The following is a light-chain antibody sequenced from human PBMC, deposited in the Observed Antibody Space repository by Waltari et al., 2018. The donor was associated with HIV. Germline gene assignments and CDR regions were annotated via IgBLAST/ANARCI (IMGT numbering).Light chain of an antibody. CDR1: SPNIENDN. V-gene: IGLV1-47*01. J-gene: IGLJ1*01. CDR2: KDT. CDR3: VGWDSRLRGYV. Sequence: QSVLTQPPSASGAPGQRVTISCSGSSPNIENDNVYWYQQFPGAAPKLLIYKDTQRPSGVPDRFTGSKSGTSASLAIGGFRSDDEADYYCVGWDSRLRGYVFGAGTKVTVL.